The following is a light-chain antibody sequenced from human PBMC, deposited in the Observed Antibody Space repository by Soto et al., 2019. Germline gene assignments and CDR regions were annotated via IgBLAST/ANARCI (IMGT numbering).Light chain of an antibody. J-gene: IGLJ1*01. V-gene: IGLV2-11*01. CDR2: DVS. CDR1: SSDVGGYNY. CDR3: CSYAGSYTHV. Sequence: QSALTQPRSVSGSPGQSVTISCTGTSSDVGGYNYVSWYQQHPGKAPKLMIYDVSKRPSGVPDRFSGSKSGNTASLTISGLQAEDAADYYCCSYAGSYTHVFGTGTNLTVL.